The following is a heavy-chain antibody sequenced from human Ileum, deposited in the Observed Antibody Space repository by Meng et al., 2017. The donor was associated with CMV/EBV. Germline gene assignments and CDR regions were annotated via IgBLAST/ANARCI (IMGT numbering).Heavy chain of an antibody. Sequence: QVPLEESGPGQVKLAETLPLTCMVSGGSMGGYYWGWIRQPAGKGLEWIGRIYVSVSTDYNPSLKSRATMSVDTSKKQFSLRLTSVTAADTAVYFCAREVDVDGAVPQKGGYYYDYWGQGILVTVSS. J-gene: IGHJ4*02. CDR3: AREVDVDGAVPQKGGYYYDY. CDR1: GGSMGGYY. D-gene: IGHD3-3*01. CDR2: IYVSVST. V-gene: IGHV4-4*07.